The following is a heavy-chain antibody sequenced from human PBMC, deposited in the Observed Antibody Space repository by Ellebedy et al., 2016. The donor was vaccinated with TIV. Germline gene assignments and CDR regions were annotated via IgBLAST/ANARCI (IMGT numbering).Heavy chain of an antibody. CDR3: ARGLYEYGDLGY. Sequence: ASVKVSCKASGGTFNSHAISWVRQAPGQGLEWMGGITGMFRTVTYAQNFQGRVTITADEFMSTAYMELSSLRSNDTAVYYCARGLYEYGDLGYWGQGTLVTVSS. D-gene: IGHD4-17*01. V-gene: IGHV1-69*13. CDR1: GGTFNSHA. CDR2: ITGMFRTV. J-gene: IGHJ4*02.